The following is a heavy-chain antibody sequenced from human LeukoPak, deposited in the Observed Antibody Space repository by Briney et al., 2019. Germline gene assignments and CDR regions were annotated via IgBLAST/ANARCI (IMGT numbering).Heavy chain of an antibody. CDR2: IYHSGST. Sequence: SETLSLTCTVSGYSNSSGYYWGWIRQPPGKGLEWIGSIYHSGSTYYNPSLKSRVTISVDTSKNQFSLKLSSVTAADTAIYYCARHPTIFGVVIIDPWGQGTLVTVSS. CDR3: ARHPTIFGVVIIDP. D-gene: IGHD3-3*01. V-gene: IGHV4-38-2*02. J-gene: IGHJ5*02. CDR1: GYSNSSGYY.